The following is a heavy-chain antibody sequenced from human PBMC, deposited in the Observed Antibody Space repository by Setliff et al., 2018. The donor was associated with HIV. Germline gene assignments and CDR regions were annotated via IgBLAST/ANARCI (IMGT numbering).Heavy chain of an antibody. D-gene: IGHD3-10*01. CDR1: GYSIRSSYW. V-gene: IGHV4-28*01. Sequence: SETLSLTCAVSGYSIRSSYWWGWIRQSPGKGLEWIGNVYNSGNTYYNPSLKRRVTMSVDTFKNQFSLKLSSVTAVDTAVYYCARTTLWFDKADWYFDLWGRGTLVTVSS. CDR2: VYNSGNT. J-gene: IGHJ2*01. CDR3: ARTTLWFDKADWYFDL.